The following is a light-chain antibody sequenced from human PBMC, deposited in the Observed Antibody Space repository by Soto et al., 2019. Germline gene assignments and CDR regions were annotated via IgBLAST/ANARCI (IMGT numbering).Light chain of an antibody. Sequence: EIVMTQSPATLSVSPGERATLSCRASQSVRGNLAWYQQKPGQAPRLLIYGASTRATDIPARFSGSGSETEFTLPISSLQSEDFAIYYCQQYINWPLTFGGGTKVEI. J-gene: IGKJ4*01. V-gene: IGKV3-15*01. CDR3: QQYINWPLT. CDR1: QSVRGN. CDR2: GAS.